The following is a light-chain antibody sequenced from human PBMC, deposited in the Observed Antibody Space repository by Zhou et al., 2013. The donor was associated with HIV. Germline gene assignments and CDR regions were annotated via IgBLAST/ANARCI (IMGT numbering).Light chain of an antibody. Sequence: EIVMTQSPATLSVSPGERATLSCRASQSISSKLAWHQQKPGQPPRLLIYDASSRATGIPDRFSGSGSGTDFTLTISRLEPEDFAVYYCLQYDNWPPWTFGQGTKVEIK. CDR2: DAS. V-gene: IGKV3D-15*01. CDR1: QSISSK. CDR3: LQYDNWPPWT. J-gene: IGKJ1*01.